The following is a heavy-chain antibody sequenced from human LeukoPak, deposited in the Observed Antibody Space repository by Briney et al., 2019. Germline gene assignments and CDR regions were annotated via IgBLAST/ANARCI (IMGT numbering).Heavy chain of an antibody. CDR2: TSYDGSNE. V-gene: IGHV3-30*04. CDR1: GFTFSNYA. D-gene: IGHD2-15*01. Sequence: AGGSLRLSCAASGFTFSNYAMHWVRQAPGKGLEWVALTSYDGSNEKYADSVKGRFTVSRGISKNTLYLQMNSLRLDDTAVYFCATVGVSRAWVFDYWGQGTLVHVSS. CDR3: ATVGVSRAWVFDY. J-gene: IGHJ4*02.